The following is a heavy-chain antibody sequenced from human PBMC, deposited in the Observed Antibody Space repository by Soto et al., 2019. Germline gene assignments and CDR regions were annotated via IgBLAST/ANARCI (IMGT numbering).Heavy chain of an antibody. V-gene: IGHV3-30*18. CDR2: ISYDGSNK. CDR1: GFTFSSYG. Sequence: GGSLRLSCAASGFTFSSYGMHWVRQAPGKGLEWVAVISYDGSNKYQADSVKGRFTISRDNSKNTLYLQMNSLRAEDTAVYYCAKGYYDSSGSYGMDVWGQGTTVTVSS. J-gene: IGHJ6*02. CDR3: AKGYYDSSGSYGMDV. D-gene: IGHD3-22*01.